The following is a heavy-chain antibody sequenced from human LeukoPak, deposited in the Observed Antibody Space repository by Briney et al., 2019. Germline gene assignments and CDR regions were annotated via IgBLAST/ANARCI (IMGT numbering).Heavy chain of an antibody. CDR1: GFTFRTYA. Sequence: GRSLGLSCAASGFTFRTYAIHWVRQAPGKGLEWVAVVSSDGNTKFYGDSVKGRFIISRDNSENTLFLQMNSLRPEDTAVYYCVRETYYHDSSGYEVIGNFDYWGQGTLVAVSS. D-gene: IGHD3-22*01. CDR2: VSSDGNTK. V-gene: IGHV3-30-3*01. CDR3: VRETYYHDSSGYEVIGNFDY. J-gene: IGHJ4*02.